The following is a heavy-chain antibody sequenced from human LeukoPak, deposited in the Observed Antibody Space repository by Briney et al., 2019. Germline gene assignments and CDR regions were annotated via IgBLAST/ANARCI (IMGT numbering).Heavy chain of an antibody. Sequence: ASVKVSCKASGYTFTSYAMNWVRQAPGQGLEWMGWINTNTGNPTYAHGFTGRFVFSLDTSVSTAYLQISSLKAEDTAVYYCARDASSGWYMGYYYGMDVWGQGTTVTVSS. J-gene: IGHJ6*02. CDR3: ARDASSGWYMGYYYGMDV. CDR2: INTNTGNP. D-gene: IGHD6-19*01. V-gene: IGHV7-4-1*02. CDR1: GYTFTSYA.